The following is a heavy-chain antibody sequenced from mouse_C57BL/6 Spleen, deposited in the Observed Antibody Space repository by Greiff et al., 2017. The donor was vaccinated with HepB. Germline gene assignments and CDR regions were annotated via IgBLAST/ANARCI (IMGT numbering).Heavy chain of an antibody. D-gene: IGHD3-2*02. CDR3: ARQRGAQATYAMDY. V-gene: IGHV5-15*01. Sequence: EVKLVESGGGLVQPGGSLKLSCAASGFTFSDYGMAWVRQAPRKGPEWVAFISNLAYSIYYADTVTGRFTISRENAKNTLYLEMSSLRSEDTAMYYCARQRGAQATYAMDYWGQGTSVTVSS. J-gene: IGHJ4*01. CDR1: GFTFSDYG. CDR2: ISNLAYSI.